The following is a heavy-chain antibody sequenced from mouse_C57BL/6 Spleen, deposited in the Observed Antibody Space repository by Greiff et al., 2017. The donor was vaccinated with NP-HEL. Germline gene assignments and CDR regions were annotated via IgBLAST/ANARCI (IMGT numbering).Heavy chain of an antibody. J-gene: IGHJ2*01. CDR1: GYTFTSYW. V-gene: IGHV1-61*01. CDR3: ARGHSSYVFDY. Sequence: QVQLQQPGAELVRPGSSVKLSCKASGYTFTSYWMDWVKQRPGQGLEWIGNIYPSDSETHYNQKFKDKATLTVDKSSSTAYMQLSSLTSEDSAVSYCARGHSSYVFDYWGQGTTLTVSS. CDR2: IYPSDSET. D-gene: IGHD1-1*01.